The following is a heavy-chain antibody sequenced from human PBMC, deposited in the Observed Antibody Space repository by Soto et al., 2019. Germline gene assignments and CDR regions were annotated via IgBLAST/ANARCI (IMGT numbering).Heavy chain of an antibody. CDR2: ISAYNGNT. CDR3: ARDWGNWGHESHFDY. V-gene: IGHV1-18*01. Sequence: GASVKVSCKASGYTFTSYGISWVRQAPGQGLEWMGWISAYNGNTNYAQKLQGRVTMTTDTSTSTAYMELRSLRSDDTAVYYCARDWGNWGHESHFDYWGQGTLVTVSS. D-gene: IGHD7-27*01. J-gene: IGHJ4*02. CDR1: GYTFTSYG.